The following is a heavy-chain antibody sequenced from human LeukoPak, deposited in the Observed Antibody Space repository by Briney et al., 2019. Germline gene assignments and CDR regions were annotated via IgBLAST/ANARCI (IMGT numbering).Heavy chain of an antibody. CDR1: GFTFSSYA. Sequence: GGSLRLSCAASGFTFSSYAMSWVRQTPVKGLGWVSVISGSGGSTYYADSVKGRFTISRVNSKNTLYLQMNSLRAEDTAVYYCAKENYGDSTGGRFQHWGQGTLVTVSS. V-gene: IGHV3-23*01. D-gene: IGHD4-17*01. J-gene: IGHJ1*01. CDR3: AKENYGDSTGGRFQH. CDR2: ISGSGGST.